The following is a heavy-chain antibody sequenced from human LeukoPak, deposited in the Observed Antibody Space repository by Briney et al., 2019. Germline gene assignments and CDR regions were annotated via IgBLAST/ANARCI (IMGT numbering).Heavy chain of an antibody. J-gene: IGHJ4*02. V-gene: IGHV3-23*01. CDR2: LSGSGRST. CDR3: AKEEDIVVVTAASAGVDY. D-gene: IGHD2-15*01. CDR1: GFIFSNYA. Sequence: GGSLRLSCAASGFIFSNYAMSWVRQAPGKGLEWVSALSGSGRSTYYADSVRGRFTISRDNSKNTLHLQMNSLRVEDTAVYYCAKEEDIVVVTAASAGVDYWGQGTLVTVSS.